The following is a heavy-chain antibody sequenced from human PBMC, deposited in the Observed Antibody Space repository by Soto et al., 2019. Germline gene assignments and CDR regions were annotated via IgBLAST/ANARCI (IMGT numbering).Heavy chain of an antibody. CDR1: ASIFKGHG. CDR2: IRFDGSDE. D-gene: IGHD1-26*01. Sequence: QVQLVESGGGVVQPGGSLRLSCAASASIFKGHGMHWVRQAPGKGLEWVAIIRFDGSDEHYGDSVEGRFTISRDNSKNMLYSQMNSLRVEDTAVYYCARDGVGATTFFGFLDYWGQGTLVTVSS. CDR3: ARDGVGATTFFGFLDY. V-gene: IGHV3-33*08. J-gene: IGHJ4*02.